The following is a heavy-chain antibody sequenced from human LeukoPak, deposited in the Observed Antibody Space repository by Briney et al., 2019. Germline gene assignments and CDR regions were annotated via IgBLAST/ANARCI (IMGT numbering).Heavy chain of an antibody. CDR3: AKETSHFFDSRADAFDI. V-gene: IGHV1-69*04. D-gene: IGHD2-21*01. Sequence: SVKVSCKASGGTFSSYAFSWVRQAPGQGLEWMGRISPILGISNYAQKLQGRVTITADQSTSTAYMELSSLRSEDTAVYYCAKETSHFFDSRADAFDIWGQGTMVTVSS. CDR1: GGTFSSYA. J-gene: IGHJ3*02. CDR2: ISPILGIS.